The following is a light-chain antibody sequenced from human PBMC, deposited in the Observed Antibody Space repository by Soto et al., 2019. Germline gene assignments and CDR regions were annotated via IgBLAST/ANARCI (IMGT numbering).Light chain of an antibody. CDR1: SSDVGGYHY. J-gene: IGLJ3*02. Sequence: QSALTQPPSASGSPGQSITISCTGTSSDVGGYHYVSWYQQHPGKAPTVMIYEVTKRPSGVTDRFSGSKSGNTASLTVSGLQAEDEEDYYCSSSAGNSTWVFGGGTKLTVL. CDR2: EVT. V-gene: IGLV2-8*01. CDR3: SSSAGNSTWV.